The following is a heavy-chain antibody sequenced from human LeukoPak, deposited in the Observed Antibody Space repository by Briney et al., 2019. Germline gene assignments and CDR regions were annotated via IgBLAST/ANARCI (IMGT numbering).Heavy chain of an antibody. J-gene: IGHJ5*02. CDR3: ARAHGSGEALLNWFDP. CDR2: IYTSGST. V-gene: IGHV4-4*07. Sequence: PSETLSLTCTVSGGSISIYYWSWIRQPAGKGLEWIGRIYTSGSTNYNPSLKSRVTMSVDTSKNQFSLKLSSVTAADTAVYYCARAHGSGEALLNWFDPWGQGTLVTVSS. D-gene: IGHD3-3*01. CDR1: GGSISIYY.